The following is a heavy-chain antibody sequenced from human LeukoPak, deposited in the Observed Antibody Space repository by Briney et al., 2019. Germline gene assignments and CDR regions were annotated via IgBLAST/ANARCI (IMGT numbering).Heavy chain of an antibody. CDR2: ISSSGSTI. Sequence: GGSLRLSCAASRFTFSSYSMNWVRQAPGKGLEWVSYISSSGSTIYSADSVKGRFTISRDNAKNSLFLQMNSLRAEDTAVYYCAGYCSTTSCYDLDYWGQGTLVTVSS. J-gene: IGHJ4*02. V-gene: IGHV3-48*01. CDR1: RFTFSSYS. CDR3: AGYCSTTSCYDLDY. D-gene: IGHD2-2*01.